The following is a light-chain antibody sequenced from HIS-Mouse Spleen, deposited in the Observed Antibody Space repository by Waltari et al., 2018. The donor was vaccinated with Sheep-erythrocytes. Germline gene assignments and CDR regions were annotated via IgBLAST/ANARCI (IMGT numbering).Light chain of an antibody. CDR1: SSDVGSYTL. Sequence: QSALTQPASVSGSPGQSITISCTGTSSDVGSYTLVPWYQQHPGKAPKLMIYEGSKRPSGVSNRFSGSKSGNTASLTISRLQAEDEADYYCCSYAGSSTPWVFGGGTKLTVL. V-gene: IGLV2-23*01. J-gene: IGLJ3*02. CDR2: EGS. CDR3: CSYAGSSTPWV.